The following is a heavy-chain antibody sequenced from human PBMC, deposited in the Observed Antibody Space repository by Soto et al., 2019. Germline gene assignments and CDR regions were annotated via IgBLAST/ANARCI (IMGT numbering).Heavy chain of an antibody. CDR2: ISSSSSTI. D-gene: IGHD3-22*01. CDR3: ARATRYYYDSSAARVFDY. V-gene: IGHV3-48*02. Sequence: EVQLVESGGGLVQPGGSLRLSCAASGFTFSSYSMNWVRQAPGKGLEWVSYISSSSSTIYYADSVKGRFTISRDNAKNSLYLQMNSLRDEDTAVYYCARATRYYYDSSAARVFDYWGQGTLVTVSS. CDR1: GFTFSSYS. J-gene: IGHJ4*02.